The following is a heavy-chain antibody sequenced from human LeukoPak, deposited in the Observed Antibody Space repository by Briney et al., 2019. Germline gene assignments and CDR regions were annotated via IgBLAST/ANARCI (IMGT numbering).Heavy chain of an antibody. V-gene: IGHV4-59*01. CDR2: IYYSGST. CDR1: GGSISSYY. D-gene: IGHD6-13*01. Sequence: SETLSLTCTVSGGSISSYYWSWIRQPPGKGLEWIGYIYYSGSTNYNPSLKSRVTISVDTSKNQFSLKLGSVTAADTAVYYCARVPRQQLEYYFDYWGQGTLVTVSP. J-gene: IGHJ4*02. CDR3: ARVPRQQLEYYFDY.